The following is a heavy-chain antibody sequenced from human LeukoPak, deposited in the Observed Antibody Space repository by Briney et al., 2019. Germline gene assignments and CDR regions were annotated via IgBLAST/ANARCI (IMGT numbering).Heavy chain of an antibody. J-gene: IGHJ4*02. CDR1: GGSISSYY. V-gene: IGHV4-59*04. D-gene: IGHD3-22*01. CDR2: IYYSGST. Sequence: PSETLSLTCTVSGGSISSYYWSWIRQPPGKGLEWIGYIYYSGSTYYNPSLKSRVTISVDTSKNQFSLKLSSVTAADTAVYYCARHRDHDSSGFYFDYWGQGTLVTVSS. CDR3: ARHRDHDSSGFYFDY.